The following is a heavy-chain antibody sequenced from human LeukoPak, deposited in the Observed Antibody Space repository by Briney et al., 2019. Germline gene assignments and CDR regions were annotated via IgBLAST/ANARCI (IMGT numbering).Heavy chain of an antibody. J-gene: IGHJ4*02. V-gene: IGHV4-39*01. CDR3: ARRGRGIAAAGTIYFDY. Sequence: SETLSLTCTVSGGSISSSSYYWGWIRQPPGTGLEWIGSIYYSGSTYYNPSLKSRVTISVDTSKNQFSLKLSSVTAADTAVYYCARRGRGIAAAGTIYFDYWGQGTLVTVSS. CDR2: IYYSGST. CDR1: GGSISSSSYY. D-gene: IGHD6-13*01.